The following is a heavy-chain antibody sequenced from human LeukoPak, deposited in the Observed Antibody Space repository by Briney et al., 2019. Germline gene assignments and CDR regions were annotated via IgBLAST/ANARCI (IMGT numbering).Heavy chain of an antibody. V-gene: IGHV3-21*01. D-gene: IGHD4-17*01. J-gene: IGHJ6*04. Sequence: GGSLGLSCAASGFTFSSYSMKWVRQAPGKGLEWVSSISSSSSYIYYADSVKGRFTISRDNAKNSLYLQMNSLRAEDTAVYYCARATHDYGDYVDYYYYYGMDVWGKGTTVTVSS. CDR3: ARATHDYGDYVDYYYYYGMDV. CDR1: GFTFSSYS. CDR2: ISSSSSYI.